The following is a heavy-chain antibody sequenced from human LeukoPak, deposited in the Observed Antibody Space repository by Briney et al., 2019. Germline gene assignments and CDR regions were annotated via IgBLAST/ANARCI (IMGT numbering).Heavy chain of an antibody. CDR1: GFTFSSYA. D-gene: IGHD3-3*01. CDR3: ARTIFGVVRVYFDY. CDR2: ISGGGGST. J-gene: IGHJ4*02. V-gene: IGHV3-23*01. Sequence: GGSLRLSCAASGFTFSSYAMSWVRQAPGKGLEWVSAISGGGGSTYYADSVKGRFTISRDNSKNTLYLQMNTLRAEDTAVYYCARTIFGVVRVYFDYWGQGTLVTVSS.